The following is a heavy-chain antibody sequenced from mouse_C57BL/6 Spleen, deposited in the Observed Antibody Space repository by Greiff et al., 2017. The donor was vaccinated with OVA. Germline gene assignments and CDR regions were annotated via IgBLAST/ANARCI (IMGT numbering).Heavy chain of an antibody. Sequence: VKVVESGPGLVAPSQSLSITCTVSGFSLTSYAISWVRQPPGKGLEWLGVIWTGGGTNYNSALKSRLSICKDNSTSQVFLKMNSLQTDDTARYYCDRSRYDGYDEGFDYWGQGTTLTVSS. CDR3: DRSRYDGYDEGFDY. D-gene: IGHD2-3*01. J-gene: IGHJ2*01. CDR2: IWTGGGT. CDR1: GFSLTSYA. V-gene: IGHV2-9-1*01.